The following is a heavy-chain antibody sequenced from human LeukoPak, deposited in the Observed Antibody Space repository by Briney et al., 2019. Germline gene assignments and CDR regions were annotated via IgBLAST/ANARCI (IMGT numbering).Heavy chain of an antibody. Sequence: GASVKVSCKASGYTFTSYDINWVRQATGQGLEWMGWMNPNSGNTGYAQKFQGRVTMTRNTSISTVYMELSSLRSEDTAVYYCIVVVPAVPYWFDPWGLGTLVTVSS. CDR2: MNPNSGNT. V-gene: IGHV1-8*01. D-gene: IGHD2-2*01. CDR3: IVVVPAVPYWFDP. J-gene: IGHJ5*02. CDR1: GYTFTSYD.